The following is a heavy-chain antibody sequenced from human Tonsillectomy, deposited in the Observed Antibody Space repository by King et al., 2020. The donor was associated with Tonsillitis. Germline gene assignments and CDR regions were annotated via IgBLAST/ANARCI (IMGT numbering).Heavy chain of an antibody. CDR3: ARDAPQWLVLRLVPWFDP. J-gene: IGHJ5*02. CDR1: GFTFSSYS. D-gene: IGHD6-19*01. V-gene: IGHV3-21*01. Sequence: DVQLVESGGGLVKPGGSLRLSCAASGFTFSSYSMNWVRQAPGKGLEWVSSISSSSSYIYYADSVKGRFTISRDNAKNSLYLQMNSLRAEDTAVYYCARDAPQWLVLRLVPWFDPWGQGTLVTVSS. CDR2: ISSSSSYI.